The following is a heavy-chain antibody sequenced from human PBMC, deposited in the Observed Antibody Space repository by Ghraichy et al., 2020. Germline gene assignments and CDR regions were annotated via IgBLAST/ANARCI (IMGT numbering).Heavy chain of an antibody. V-gene: IGHV6-1*01. CDR3: ARDKRQSLTGAFHFDY. J-gene: IGHJ4*02. CDR2: TYYRSKWYN. CDR1: GDSVSSNSAA. D-gene: IGHD7-27*01. Sequence: QTLSLTCAISGDSVSSNSAAWNWIRQSPSRGLEWLGRTYYRSKWYNDYAVSVKSRITINPDTSKNQFSLQLNSVTPEDTAVYYCARDKRQSLTGAFHFDYWGQGTLVTVSS.